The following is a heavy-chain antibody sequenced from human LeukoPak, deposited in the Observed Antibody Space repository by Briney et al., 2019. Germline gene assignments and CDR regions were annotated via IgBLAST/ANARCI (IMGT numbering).Heavy chain of an antibody. CDR3: ASDSSGYHYFDY. Sequence: SETLSLTRAVSGGSISSTSYYWGWIRQPPGKGLEWIGSIYYSGSAYYNLSLKSRVTISVDTAKNQFSLKLSSVTAADTAVYYCASDSSGYHYFDYWGQGTLVTVSS. CDR2: IYYSGSA. J-gene: IGHJ4*02. V-gene: IGHV4-39*07. D-gene: IGHD3-22*01. CDR1: GGSISSTSYY.